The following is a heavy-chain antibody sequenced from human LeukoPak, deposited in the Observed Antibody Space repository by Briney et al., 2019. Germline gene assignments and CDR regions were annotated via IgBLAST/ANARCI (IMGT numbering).Heavy chain of an antibody. CDR1: GYTFTSYD. CDR2: MNPNSGNT. V-gene: IGHV1-8*01. J-gene: IGHJ5*02. D-gene: IGHD2-15*01. Sequence: GASVKVSCKASGYTFTSYDINWVRQATGQGLEWMGWMNPNSGNTGYAQKFQGRVTMTRNTSISTAYMELSSLRSEDTAVYYCARDGYCSGGSCYSSWFDPGGQGTLVTVSS. CDR3: ARDGYCSGGSCYSSWFDP.